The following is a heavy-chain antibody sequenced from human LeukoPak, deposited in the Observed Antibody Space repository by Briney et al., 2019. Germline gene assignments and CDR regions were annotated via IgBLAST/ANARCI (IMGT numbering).Heavy chain of an antibody. Sequence: GGSLRLSCAASGFTFDDYPMHWVRQTPKKGLEWVSLVTWDGAVAHYANSVKGRFTISSDNSKNSLYLQMNSLRVEDTALYYCVKDMSEGPHTSSLQYWGHGTPVTVSS. D-gene: IGHD2-2*01. CDR3: VKDMSEGPHTSSLQY. V-gene: IGHV3-43*01. CDR1: GFTFDDYP. CDR2: VTWDGAVA. J-gene: IGHJ4*01.